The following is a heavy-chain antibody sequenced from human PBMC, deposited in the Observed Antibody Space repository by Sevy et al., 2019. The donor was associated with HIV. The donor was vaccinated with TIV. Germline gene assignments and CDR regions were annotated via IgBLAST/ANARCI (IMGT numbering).Heavy chain of an antibody. V-gene: IGHV3-23*01. CDR1: GFTFSSYA. CDR2: FSFGCGKI. D-gene: IGHD3-10*02. CDR3: TREGCSKPHDY. J-gene: IGHJ4*02. Sequence: GGCLRLSCAASGFTFSSYAMSWVRQAPGKGLEWVSTFSFGCGKINYADSVKGRFTISRDNSKNTLYLQMHSLRAEDTAVYYCTREGCSKPHDYWGTGTLVTVS.